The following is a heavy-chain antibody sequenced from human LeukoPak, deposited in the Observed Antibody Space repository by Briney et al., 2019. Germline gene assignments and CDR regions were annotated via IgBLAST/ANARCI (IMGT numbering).Heavy chain of an antibody. V-gene: IGHV3-23*01. J-gene: IGHJ2*01. Sequence: GGSLRLSCAASGLTIRYDGMSWVRQAPGKGLEWVSSITGSGGSTYVASVKGRFTISRDNSKNTLYLQMHSLRAEDTAVYYCAKNLLGSQPYSWYFDLWGRGTLVTVSS. CDR3: AKNLLGSQPYSWYFDL. CDR2: ITGSGGST. D-gene: IGHD2-15*01. CDR1: GLTIRYDG.